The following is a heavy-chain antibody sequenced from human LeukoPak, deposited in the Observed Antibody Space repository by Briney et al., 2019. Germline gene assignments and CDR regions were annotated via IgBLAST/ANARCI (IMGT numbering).Heavy chain of an antibody. J-gene: IGHJ2*01. CDR2: ISSSSSYI. CDR3: ARGLDAQGGYSGSERRWYFDL. V-gene: IGHV3-21*01. D-gene: IGHD5-12*01. CDR1: GFTVSSNY. Sequence: AGGSLRLSCAASGFTVSSNYMSWVRQAPGKGLEWVSSISSSSSYIYYADSVKGRFTISRDNAKNSLYLQMNSLRAEDTAVYYCARGLDAQGGYSGSERRWYFDLWGRGTLVTVSS.